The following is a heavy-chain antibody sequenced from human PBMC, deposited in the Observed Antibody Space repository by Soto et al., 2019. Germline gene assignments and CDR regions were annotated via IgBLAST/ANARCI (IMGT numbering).Heavy chain of an antibody. V-gene: IGHV3-23*01. CDR3: AKELTRFDI. CDR1: GFTLNNFA. J-gene: IGHJ3*02. D-gene: IGHD2-15*01. Sequence: GGSLRLSCAASGFTLNNFAMSWVRQAPGKGLEWVSSISGTDGSIYYVDSVKGRFTISRDISKNTLYLQMNSLRAEDTAMYYCAKELTRFDIWGQGTMVTVSS. CDR2: ISGTDGSI.